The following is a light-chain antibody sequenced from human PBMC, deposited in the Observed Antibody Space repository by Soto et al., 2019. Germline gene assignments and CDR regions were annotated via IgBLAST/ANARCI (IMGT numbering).Light chain of an antibody. Sequence: QSLLAQPPAVSGSPGQSITISCTGTSGFVGSFSLVSWYQQHPGKAPKVMISEGHRRPSGVPDRFSGSTSANSASLTISGLQADDEADYYCCLYIGATTYDFGTGTKVTVL. V-gene: IGLV2-23*01. CDR2: EGH. CDR3: CLYIGATTYD. CDR1: SGFVGSFSL. J-gene: IGLJ1*01.